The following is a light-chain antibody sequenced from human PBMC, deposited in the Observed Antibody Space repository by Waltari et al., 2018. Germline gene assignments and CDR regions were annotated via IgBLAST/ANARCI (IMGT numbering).Light chain of an antibody. CDR1: NIGSKS. CDR3: QVCDNSGDRVV. Sequence: SYVLTHPPSVSVAPGQTARITCEGNNIGSKSVHWYQQKTGQAPVLVVYDDSDRPSGIPERFSGSNSGNTATLSISRVDAGDEADYYCQVCDNSGDRVVFGGGTKLTVL. J-gene: IGLJ2*01. CDR2: DDS. V-gene: IGLV3-21*02.